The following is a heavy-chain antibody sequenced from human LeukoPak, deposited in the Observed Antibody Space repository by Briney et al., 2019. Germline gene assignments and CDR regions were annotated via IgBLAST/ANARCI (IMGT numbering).Heavy chain of an antibody. Sequence: PGGSLRLSCAASGFTFSSYAMSWVRQAPGKGLEWVSAISGSGGSTYYADSVKGRFTISRDNSKNTLYLQMNSLRAEDTAVYYCAKEGADLWSGYSSNFDYWGQGTLVTVSS. D-gene: IGHD3-3*01. V-gene: IGHV3-23*01. CDR2: ISGSGGST. J-gene: IGHJ4*02. CDR1: GFTFSSYA. CDR3: AKEGADLWSGYSSNFDY.